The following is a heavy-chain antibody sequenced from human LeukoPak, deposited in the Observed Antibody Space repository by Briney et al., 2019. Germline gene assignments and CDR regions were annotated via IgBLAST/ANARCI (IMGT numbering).Heavy chain of an antibody. CDR2: ISYDGSNK. CDR3: ARDGMWEPHYYYYMDV. Sequence: GGSLRLSCVASGFTFSNYWLSWVRQAPGKGLEWVAVISYDGSNKYYADSVKGRFTISRDNSKNTLYLQMNSLRAEDMAVYYCARDGMWEPHYYYYMDVWGKGTTVTVSS. J-gene: IGHJ6*03. D-gene: IGHD1-26*01. CDR1: GFTFSNYW. V-gene: IGHV3-30-3*01.